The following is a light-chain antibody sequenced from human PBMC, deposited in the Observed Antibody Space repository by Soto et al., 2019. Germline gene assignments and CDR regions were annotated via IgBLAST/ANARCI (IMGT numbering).Light chain of an antibody. Sequence: EIVLTQSPATLSLSPGERATLSCRASQSVGRHLAWYQQKPGQAPRLLIYEASNRATGVPARFSGSGSGTDFTLAISSLEPEDFAVYYCQQRNNWPPATFGGGTKVEIK. CDR1: QSVGRH. CDR3: QQRNNWPPAT. CDR2: EAS. V-gene: IGKV3-11*01. J-gene: IGKJ4*01.